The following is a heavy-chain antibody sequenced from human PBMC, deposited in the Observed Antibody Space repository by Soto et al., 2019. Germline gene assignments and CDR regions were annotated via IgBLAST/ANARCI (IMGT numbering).Heavy chain of an antibody. Sequence: GGSLRLSCAASGFTVSDNYMSWVRQAPGKGLEWVSVIYSDGSTYYTDSVKGRFTISRDNSKNTLYLQMNSLRAEDTAVYYCAREYIVATTRWGGFDIWGQGTTVTVSS. CDR2: IYSDGST. CDR3: AREYIVATTRWGGFDI. D-gene: IGHD5-12*01. V-gene: IGHV3-66*01. CDR1: GFTVSDNY. J-gene: IGHJ3*02.